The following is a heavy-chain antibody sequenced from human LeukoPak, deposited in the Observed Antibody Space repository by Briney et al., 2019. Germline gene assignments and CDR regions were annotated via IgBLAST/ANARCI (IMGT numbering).Heavy chain of an antibody. Sequence: ASVKVSCKASGYTFTSYYMHWVRQAPGQGLEWMGLINPTGGNTGYAQKFQGRVTMTRNTSISTAYMELSSLRSEDTAVYYCARGWGDQAIDYWGQGTLVTVSS. CDR2: INPTGGNT. CDR1: GYTFTSYY. D-gene: IGHD2-21*02. CDR3: ARGWGDQAIDY. V-gene: IGHV1-8*01. J-gene: IGHJ4*02.